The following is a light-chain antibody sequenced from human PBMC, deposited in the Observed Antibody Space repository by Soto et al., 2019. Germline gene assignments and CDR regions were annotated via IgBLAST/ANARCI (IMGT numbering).Light chain of an antibody. CDR2: VAS. J-gene: IGKJ1*01. Sequence: EIVMTQSPATLSVSPGERATLSCRASQSASNNFAWYQQKPGQAPRLLIYVASTMTTVIPARFSGSGSGTEFTLTISSLQSEDFAVYYCQQYNKWPLTFGQGTKVEI. CDR1: QSASNN. CDR3: QQYNKWPLT. V-gene: IGKV3-15*01.